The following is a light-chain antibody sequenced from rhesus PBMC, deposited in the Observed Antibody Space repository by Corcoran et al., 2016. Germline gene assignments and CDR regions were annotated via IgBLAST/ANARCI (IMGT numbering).Light chain of an antibody. V-gene: IGKV1-22*01. CDR1: QGISSW. CDR3: QQYSIRPWT. Sequence: DIQMTQSPSSLSASVGDTVTITCRASQGISSWLAWYQQKPGKAPKLLIYEASSLQSGAPSRFSGSGSWTDFTLTIPSLQSEDFATYYCQQYSIRPWTFGQGTKVEIK. J-gene: IGKJ1*01. CDR2: EAS.